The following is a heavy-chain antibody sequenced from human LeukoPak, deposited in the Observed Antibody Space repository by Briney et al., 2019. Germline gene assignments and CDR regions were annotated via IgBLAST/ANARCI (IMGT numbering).Heavy chain of an antibody. CDR2: IGTAGDT. CDR3: ARGAGTRFDY. J-gene: IGHJ4*02. V-gene: IGHV3-13*04. D-gene: IGHD6-13*01. CDR1: GFTFSNYD. Sequence: GGSLRLSCAASGFTFSNYDMHWVRQATGKGLEWVSAIGTAGDTYYQGSVRGRFTMSRENAKNSLYLQMNSLTAGDTAVYYCARGAGTRFDYWGQGILVTVSS.